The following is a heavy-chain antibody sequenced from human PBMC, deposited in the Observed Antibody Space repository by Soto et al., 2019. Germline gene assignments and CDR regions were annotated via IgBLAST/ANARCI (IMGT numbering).Heavy chain of an antibody. V-gene: IGHV4-38-2*02. CDR3: ARDRYSSGWYDY. CDR1: GYSISSGYY. D-gene: IGHD6-19*01. CDR2: IYHSGST. J-gene: IGHJ4*02. Sequence: SETLSLTCAVSGYSISSGYYWGWIRQPPGKGLEWIGSIYHSGSTYYNPSLKSRVTISVDTSNNQFSLKLSSVTAADTAVYYCARDRYSSGWYDYWGQGTLVTVSS.